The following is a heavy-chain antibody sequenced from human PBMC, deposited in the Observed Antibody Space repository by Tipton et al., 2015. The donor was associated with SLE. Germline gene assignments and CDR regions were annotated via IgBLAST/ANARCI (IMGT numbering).Heavy chain of an antibody. V-gene: IGHV3-21*03. D-gene: IGHD3-3*01. Sequence: SLRLSCAASGFTFSSYSMNWVRQAPGKGLEWVSSISSSSSYIYYADSVKGRFTISRDNAKNSLYLQMNSLRAEDTAVYYCARAWSGGVGYYFDYWGQGTPVTVSS. CDR3: ARAWSGGVGYYFDY. J-gene: IGHJ4*02. CDR2: ISSSSSYI. CDR1: GFTFSSYS.